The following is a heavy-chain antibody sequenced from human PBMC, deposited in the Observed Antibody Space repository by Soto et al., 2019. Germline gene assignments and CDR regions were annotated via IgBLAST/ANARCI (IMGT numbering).Heavy chain of an antibody. J-gene: IGHJ4*02. Sequence: EVQLVESGGGLVQPGGSLRLSCAASGFTFSSHWMIWVRQAPGKGLEWVANIKEDGSEKNYVDSVRGRFTMSRDNAKTSLYLQMNSLSDDDTAVYYCARAYKDSSGDENFFDHCGQGTLVTVSS. CDR2: IKEDGSEK. V-gene: IGHV3-7*01. CDR3: ARAYKDSSGDENFFDH. CDR1: GFTFSSHW. D-gene: IGHD3-22*01.